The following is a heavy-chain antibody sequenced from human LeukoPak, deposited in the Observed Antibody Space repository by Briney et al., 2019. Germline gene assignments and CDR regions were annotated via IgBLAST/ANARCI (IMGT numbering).Heavy chain of an antibody. CDR2: IYTSWST. J-gene: IGHJ6*03. CDR3: ARDLGSGWYVGYYYYYMDV. Sequence: SETLSLTCTVSGGSISSYYWSWIRQPAGKGLEWIGRIYTSWSTNYNPSLKSPVTMSVDTSKNQFSLKLSSVTAADTAVYYCARDLGSGWYVGYYYYYMDVWGKGTTVTVSS. CDR1: GGSISSYY. V-gene: IGHV4-4*07. D-gene: IGHD6-19*01.